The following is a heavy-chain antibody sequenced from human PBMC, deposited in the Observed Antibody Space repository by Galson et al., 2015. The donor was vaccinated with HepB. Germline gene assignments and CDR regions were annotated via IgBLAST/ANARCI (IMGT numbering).Heavy chain of an antibody. D-gene: IGHD6-19*01. J-gene: IGHJ6*02. V-gene: IGHV3-30*18. CDR1: GFTFSSYG. CDR2: ISYDGSNK. Sequence: LRLSCAASGFTFSSYGMHWVRQAPGKGLEWVAVISYDGSNKYYADSVKGRFTISRDNSENTLYLQMSSLRAEDTAVYYCAKDKQWLSYYYYGIDVWGQGTTVTVSS. CDR3: AKDKQWLSYYYYGIDV.